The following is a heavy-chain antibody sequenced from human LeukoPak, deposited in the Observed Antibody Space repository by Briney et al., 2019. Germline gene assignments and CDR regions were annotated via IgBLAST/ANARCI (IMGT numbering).Heavy chain of an antibody. CDR3: AKGYSGYAYYYYGMDV. V-gene: IGHV3-23*01. CDR1: GFTFSSYA. D-gene: IGHD5-12*01. J-gene: IGHJ6*02. Sequence: GGSLRLSCAASGFTFSSYAMSWVRQAPGKGLEWVSAISGSGGSTYYADSVKGRFTISRDNSKNTPYLQMNSLRAEDTAVYYCAKGYSGYAYYYYGMDVWGQGTTVTVSS. CDR2: ISGSGGST.